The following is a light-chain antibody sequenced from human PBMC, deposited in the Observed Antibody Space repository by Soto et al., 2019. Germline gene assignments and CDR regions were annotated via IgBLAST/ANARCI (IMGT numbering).Light chain of an antibody. CDR1: QSVSSY. J-gene: IGKJ4*01. Sequence: EIVLTQSPGTLSLSPGERATLSCRASQSVSSYLAWYQQKPGQAPRLLIYDASTRATGIPDRFSGGGSGTDFTLAISRLEPEDSAVYYCQQFSSYPLTFGGGTKVDIK. CDR2: DAS. V-gene: IGKV3-20*01. CDR3: QQFSSYPLT.